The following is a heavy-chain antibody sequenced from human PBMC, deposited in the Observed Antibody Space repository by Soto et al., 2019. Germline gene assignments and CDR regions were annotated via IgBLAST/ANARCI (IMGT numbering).Heavy chain of an antibody. CDR3: ARDADGAFGY. D-gene: IGHD3-10*01. V-gene: IGHV3-48*04. CDR2: IFVTSTPI. CDR1: GFSFSSYS. Sequence: EVQLVESGGGLVQPGGSLRLSCVASGFSFSSYSMVWVRQAPGKGLEWISYIFVTSTPIYYADSVKGRFTVSRDNTQNSLFLLMNSLRAEDTAIYYCARDADGAFGYWGQGTLVTVPS. J-gene: IGHJ4*02.